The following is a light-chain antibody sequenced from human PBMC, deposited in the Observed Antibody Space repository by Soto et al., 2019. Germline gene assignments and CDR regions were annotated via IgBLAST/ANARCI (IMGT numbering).Light chain of an antibody. Sequence: QSALTQPASVSGSPGQSITIFCTGTSSDVGGYNYVSWYQHPGSAPKLMIYDVSSRPSGVSNRFSGSKSGNTASLTISWFQAEDEADYYCSSYTSSFKLAVFGSGTKVTVL. CDR1: SSDVGGYNY. CDR3: SSYTSSFKLAV. J-gene: IGLJ1*01. CDR2: DVS. V-gene: IGLV2-14*03.